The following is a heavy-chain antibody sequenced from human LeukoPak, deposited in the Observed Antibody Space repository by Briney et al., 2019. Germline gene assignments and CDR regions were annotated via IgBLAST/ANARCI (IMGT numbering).Heavy chain of an antibody. V-gene: IGHV3-21*01. J-gene: IGHJ4*02. CDR2: ISSSSSYI. D-gene: IGHD3-3*01. Sequence: GGSLRLSCAASGFTFSSYGMHWVRQAPGKGLEWVSSISSSSSYIYYADSVKGRFTISRDNAKNSLYLQMNGLRAEDTAVYYCARGPPHHDFWSVEDYWGQGTLVTVSS. CDR1: GFTFSSYG. CDR3: ARGPPHHDFWSVEDY.